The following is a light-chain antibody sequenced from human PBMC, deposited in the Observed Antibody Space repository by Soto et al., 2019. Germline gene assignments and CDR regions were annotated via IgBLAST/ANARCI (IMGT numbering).Light chain of an antibody. CDR1: QSVRSD. CDR2: GAS. J-gene: IGKJ1*01. CDR3: HQYNHWLTWT. Sequence: EIVMTQSPATLSVSPGERATLSCRASQSVRSDLAWYQHKPGQAPRLLIYGASTRATGIPVRFSGSGSGTEFTLTISSLQSEDFAVYYCHQYNHWLTWTFGQGTKVDIK. V-gene: IGKV3-15*01.